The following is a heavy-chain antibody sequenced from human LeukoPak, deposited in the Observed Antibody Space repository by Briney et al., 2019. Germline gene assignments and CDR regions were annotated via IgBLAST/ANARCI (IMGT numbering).Heavy chain of an antibody. CDR1: GGSISSGSYY. V-gene: IGHV4-61*02. CDR3: TREEDVDFWSGHPHNWFDP. J-gene: IGHJ5*02. CDR2: ILTSGSS. D-gene: IGHD3-3*01. Sequence: SESLFLPCTVSGGSISSGSYYWSWIRQPAGKGLEWIGRILTSGSSNYNPSLKGRVTMSLDMSNNQLTLKMTSVTVADTAVYSCTREEDVDFWSGHPHNWFDPWGQGTLVSVSS.